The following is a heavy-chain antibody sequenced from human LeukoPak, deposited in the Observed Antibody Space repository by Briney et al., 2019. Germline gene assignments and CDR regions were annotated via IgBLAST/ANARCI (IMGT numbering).Heavy chain of an antibody. CDR3: ARHSSSSRGWFDP. D-gene: IGHD6-6*01. CDR1: GGSISAYY. V-gene: IGHV4-59*08. J-gene: IGHJ5*02. CDR2: IYSSGST. Sequence: PSETLSLTCTVSGGSISAYYWSWIRQPPGKGLEWIGYIYSSGSTNYNPSLKSRVTISVDTSKNQFSLHLSSVTAADTAMYYCARHSSSSRGWFDPWGQGILVTASS.